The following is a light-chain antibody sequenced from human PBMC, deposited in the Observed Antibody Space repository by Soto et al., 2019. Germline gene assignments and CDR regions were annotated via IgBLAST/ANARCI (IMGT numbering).Light chain of an antibody. V-gene: IGKV2-28*01. CDR1: QSLLHSNGYDY. CDR2: LGS. J-gene: IGKJ1*01. Sequence: DIVMTQSPVSLPVTPGEPASISCRSSQSLLHSNGYDYLDWYLQKPGQSPQLLIYLGSNRASEVPDRFSGSGSGTDFTLKISRVEAEDVGVYYCMQPLQSWTFGRGTKVEIK. CDR3: MQPLQSWT.